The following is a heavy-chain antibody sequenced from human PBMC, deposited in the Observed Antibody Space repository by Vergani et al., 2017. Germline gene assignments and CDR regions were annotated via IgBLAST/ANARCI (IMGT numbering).Heavy chain of an antibody. CDR3: ARDGWELLDYFYYMDV. CDR1: GFTFSNYW. V-gene: IGHV3-74*01. CDR2: INSDGDST. J-gene: IGHJ6*03. D-gene: IGHD1-26*01. Sequence: EVQLLQSGGGVIQPGGSVRLSCAASGFTFSNYWMQGVRQAPGKGLMWVSRINSDGDSTSYADSVKGRFTISRDNAKNTLYLQMDSLRAEDTAVYYCARDGWELLDYFYYMDVWGKGTTVTVSS.